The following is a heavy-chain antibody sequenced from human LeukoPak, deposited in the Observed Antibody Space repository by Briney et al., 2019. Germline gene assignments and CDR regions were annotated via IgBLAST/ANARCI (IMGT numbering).Heavy chain of an antibody. V-gene: IGHV1-69*05. CDR3: ARSAVRDYYDSSGYYGYFDY. CDR2: IIPIFGTA. Sequence: GSSVKVSCKASGGTFISYAISWVRQAPGQGLEWMGGIIPIFGTANYAQKFQGRVTITTDESTSTAYMELSSLRSEDTAVYYCARSAVRDYYDSSGYYGYFDYWGQGTLVTVSS. CDR1: GGTFISYA. D-gene: IGHD3-22*01. J-gene: IGHJ4*02.